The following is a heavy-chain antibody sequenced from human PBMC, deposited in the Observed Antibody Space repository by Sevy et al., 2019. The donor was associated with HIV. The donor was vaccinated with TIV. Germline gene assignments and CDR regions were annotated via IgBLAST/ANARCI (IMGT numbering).Heavy chain of an antibody. CDR3: ATEEYTSSWITGWFDA. CDR1: GFTFSSYS. D-gene: IGHD2-2*01. Sequence: GGSLRLSCAASGFTFSSYSMNWVRQAPGKGLEWVSYISSSSSTIYYADSVKGRFSISRDNSENRVYLQMKSLRVEDTATYYCATEEYTSSWITGWFDAWGQGTLVTVSS. V-gene: IGHV3-48*01. CDR2: ISSSSSTI. J-gene: IGHJ5*02.